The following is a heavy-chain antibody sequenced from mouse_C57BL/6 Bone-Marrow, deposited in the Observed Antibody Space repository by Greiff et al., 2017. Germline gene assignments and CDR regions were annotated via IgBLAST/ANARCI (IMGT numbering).Heavy chain of an antibody. D-gene: IGHD1-1*01. Sequence: VMLVESGPGLVAPSQSLSITCTVSGFSLTSYAISWVRQPPGKGLEWLGVIWTGGGTNYNSALKSRLSISKDNSKSQVFLKMNSLQTDDTARYYCAREITTVVAWYFDVWGTGTTVTVSS. V-gene: IGHV2-9-1*01. CDR3: AREITTVVAWYFDV. CDR2: IWTGGGT. J-gene: IGHJ1*03. CDR1: GFSLTSYA.